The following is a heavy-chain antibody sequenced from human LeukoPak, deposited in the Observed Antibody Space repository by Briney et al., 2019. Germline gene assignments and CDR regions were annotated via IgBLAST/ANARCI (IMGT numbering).Heavy chain of an antibody. D-gene: IGHD6-19*01. J-gene: IGHJ6*03. V-gene: IGHV3-7*01. CDR1: GFIFTSYW. CDR3: ARVSSSGWDYYYYYYMDV. CDR2: IKQDGSEK. Sequence: GGSLRLSCAASGFIFTSYWKSWVRQAPGKGLEWVANIKQDGSEKYYVDSVKGRFTISRDNAKNSLYLQMNSLRADDTAVYYCARVSSSGWDYYYYYYMDVWGKGTTATVSS.